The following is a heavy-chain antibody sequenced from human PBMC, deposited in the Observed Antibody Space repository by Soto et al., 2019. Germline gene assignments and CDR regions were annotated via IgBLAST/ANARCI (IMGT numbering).Heavy chain of an antibody. CDR3: AKDPGSSGWYRDFDY. Sequence: QVQLVESGGGVVQPGRSLRLSCAASGFTFSSYGMHWVRQAPGKGLEWVAVISYDGSNKYYAYSVKGRFTISRDNSKNTLYLQMNSLRAEDTAVYYCAKDPGSSGWYRDFDYWGQGTLVTVSS. V-gene: IGHV3-30*18. J-gene: IGHJ4*02. CDR2: ISYDGSNK. D-gene: IGHD6-19*01. CDR1: GFTFSSYG.